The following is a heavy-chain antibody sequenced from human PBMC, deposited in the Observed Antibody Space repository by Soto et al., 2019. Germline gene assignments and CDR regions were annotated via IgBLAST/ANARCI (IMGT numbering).Heavy chain of an antibody. J-gene: IGHJ4*02. CDR2: IYYSGST. V-gene: IGHV4-30-4*01. D-gene: IGHD3-3*01. CDR1: GGSISSGDYY. CDR3: ARATIFGVVIIPYFDY. Sequence: PSETMYLTCTVSGGSISSGDYYWSWIRQPPGKGLEWIGYIYYSGSTYYNPSLKSRVTISVDTSKNQFSLKLSSVTAADTAVYYCARATIFGVVIIPYFDYWGQGTLVTVSS.